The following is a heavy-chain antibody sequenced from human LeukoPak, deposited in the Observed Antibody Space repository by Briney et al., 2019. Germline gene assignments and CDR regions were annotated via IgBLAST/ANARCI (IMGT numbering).Heavy chain of an antibody. CDR3: AKGRGSSTYTFDY. D-gene: IGHD3-16*01. V-gene: IGHV3-21*01. CDR1: GFTFSSYS. J-gene: IGHJ4*02. CDR2: ISSSSYI. Sequence: PGGSLRLSCAASGFTFSSYSMNWVRQAPGKGLEWVSSISSSSYIYYADSVKGRFTISRDNAKNSLYLQMNSLRAEDTAVYYCAKGRGSSTYTFDYWGQGTLVTGSS.